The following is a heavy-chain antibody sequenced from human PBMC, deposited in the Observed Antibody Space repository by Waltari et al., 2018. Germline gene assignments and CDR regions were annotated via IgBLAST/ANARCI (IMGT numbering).Heavy chain of an antibody. CDR1: GYTFTGYY. CDR2: LDPKSGGT. J-gene: IGHJ5*02. V-gene: IGHV1-2*02. D-gene: IGHD2-15*01. CDR3: ARPRRYCTGGTCYSNWLDP. Sequence: QVQLVQSGAEVKKPGASVKVSCKASGYTFTGYYIHWVRQAPGQGLGWMGWLDPKSGGTHVSQKVQDRVTMTRDTSIRTAYMELSRLKSDDTAVYYCARPRRYCTGGTCYSNWLDPWGQGTLVTVSS.